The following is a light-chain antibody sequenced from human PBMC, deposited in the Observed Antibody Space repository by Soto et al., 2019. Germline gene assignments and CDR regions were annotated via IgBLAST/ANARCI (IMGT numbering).Light chain of an antibody. CDR1: QSISTW. J-gene: IGKJ2*02. V-gene: IGKV1-5*03. CDR3: LRCDISSRT. Sequence: DIQMTQFPSTLSASVGDRVTITCRASQSISTWLAWYQHKPGKAPKLLIYQASSLEGGVPSRFSGSGSGTEFTLTIGSLEYDDCATYCFLRCDISSRTFGQGTKVETK. CDR2: QAS.